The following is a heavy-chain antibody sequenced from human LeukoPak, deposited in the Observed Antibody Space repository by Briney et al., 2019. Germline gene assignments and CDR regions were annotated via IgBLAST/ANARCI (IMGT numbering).Heavy chain of an antibody. J-gene: IGHJ3*02. Sequence: GESLKISCKASGYRFTTDYIGWARQMPGKGLEWMGIIYPDDSETNYSPSFQGQVSMSVDKSITTAYLQWSSLKASDTAMYYCAKQRPYYAGSGSYRAFDIWGQGTMVTVSS. CDR1: GYRFTTDY. D-gene: IGHD3-10*01. CDR3: AKQRPYYAGSGSYRAFDI. V-gene: IGHV5-51*01. CDR2: IYPDDSET.